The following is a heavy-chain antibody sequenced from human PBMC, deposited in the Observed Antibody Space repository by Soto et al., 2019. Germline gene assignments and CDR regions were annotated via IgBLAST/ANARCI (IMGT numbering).Heavy chain of an antibody. V-gene: IGHV3-23*01. D-gene: IGHD3-3*01. CDR2: ISGSGGST. J-gene: IGHJ4*02. Sequence: EVQLLESGGGLVQPGGSLRLSCAASGFTFSSYAMSWFRQAPGKGLEWVSAISGSGGSTYYADSVKGRFTISRDNSKNTLYLQMNSLRAEDTAVYYCAKEPEYYDFWSGYPPYFDYWGQGTLVTVSS. CDR1: GFTFSSYA. CDR3: AKEPEYYDFWSGYPPYFDY.